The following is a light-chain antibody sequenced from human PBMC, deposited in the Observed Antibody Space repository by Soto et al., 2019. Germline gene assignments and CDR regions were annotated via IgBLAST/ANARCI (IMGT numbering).Light chain of an antibody. J-gene: IGKJ1*01. V-gene: IGKV1-5*01. CDR1: QNIGNW. CDR3: QQYNDEPWT. Sequence: DIQMTQSPSTLSASVGDRVTITYRASQNIGNWLAWYQQKPGKTPDLLIYDASSLESGVPLRFSGSGSGTEFTLTISSLQTDDSATYYCQQYNDEPWTFGQGTKVDIK. CDR2: DAS.